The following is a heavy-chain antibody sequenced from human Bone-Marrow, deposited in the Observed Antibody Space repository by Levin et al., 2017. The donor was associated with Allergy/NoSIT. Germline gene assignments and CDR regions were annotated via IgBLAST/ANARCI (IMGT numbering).Heavy chain of an antibody. CDR2: TYDSGST. CDR1: GGSISNYY. CDR3: ARTPNRDFWSGYLHDAFHI. Sequence: SQTLSLTCTVSGGSISNYYWSWIRPSPGKGLEWIGYTYDSGSTKYNPLLESRVTVSVDTSKSQFSLRLTSVTAADPAVYYCARTPNRDFWSGYLHDAFHIWGQGIVVTVSS. V-gene: IGHV4-59*01. J-gene: IGHJ3*02. D-gene: IGHD3-3*01.